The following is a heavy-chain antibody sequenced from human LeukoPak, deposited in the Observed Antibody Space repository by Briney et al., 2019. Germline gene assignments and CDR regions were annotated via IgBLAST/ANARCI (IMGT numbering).Heavy chain of an antibody. J-gene: IGHJ5*02. D-gene: IGHD2-21*02. V-gene: IGHV3-23*01. CDR2: ISASGGST. CDR3: AKDPASNCGGDCYLAS. Sequence: GGSLRLSCAASGFTFSSYAMSWVRQAPGKGLEWVSAISASGGSTYYADSVKGRFTISRDNSQNALYLQVNSLRAEDTAVYYCAKDPASNCGGDCYLASWGQGTLVTVSS. CDR1: GFTFSSYA.